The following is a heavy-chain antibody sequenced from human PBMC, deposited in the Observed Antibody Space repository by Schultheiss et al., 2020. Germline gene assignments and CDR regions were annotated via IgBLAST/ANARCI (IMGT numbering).Heavy chain of an antibody. Sequence: ASVKVSCKASGYSFTGYYMHWVRQAPGQGLEWMGRINPNSGGTNYAQKFQGRVTMTRDTSISTAYMELSRLRSDDTAVYYCARETYSRRKDFDYWGQGTLVTVSS. D-gene: IGHD6-13*01. CDR3: ARETYSRRKDFDY. J-gene: IGHJ4*02. V-gene: IGHV1-2*06. CDR1: GYSFTGYY. CDR2: INPNSGGT.